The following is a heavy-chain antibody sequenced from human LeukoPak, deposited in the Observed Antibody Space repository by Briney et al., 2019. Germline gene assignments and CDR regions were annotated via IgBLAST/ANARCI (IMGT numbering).Heavy chain of an antibody. CDR1: GFMFSSYA. CDR3: ARGSNSGSYYGSEYFQH. J-gene: IGHJ1*01. V-gene: IGHV3-30-3*01. D-gene: IGHD1-26*01. CDR2: ISYDGSNK. Sequence: GGSLRLSCAASGFMFSSYAIHWVRQAPGKGLTWVSLISYDGSNKYYADSVKGRFTISRDNAKNTVYLQMNSLRAEDTAVYYCARGSNSGSYYGSEYFQHWGQGTLVTVSS.